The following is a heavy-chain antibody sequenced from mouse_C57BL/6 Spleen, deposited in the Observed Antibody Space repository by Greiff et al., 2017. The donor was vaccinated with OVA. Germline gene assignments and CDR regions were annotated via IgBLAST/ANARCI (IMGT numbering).Heavy chain of an antibody. J-gene: IGHJ1*03. CDR2: IDPSDSYT. CDR3: ARSGGLLGYFDV. D-gene: IGHD2-13*01. CDR1: GYTFTSYW. V-gene: IGHV1-69*01. Sequence: QVQLQQSGAELVMPGASVKLSCKASGYTFTSYWMHWVKQRPGQGLEWIGEIDPSDSYTNYNQKFKGKSTLTVDKSSSTAYMQLSSLTSEDSAVYYCARSGGLLGYFDVWGTGTTVTVSS.